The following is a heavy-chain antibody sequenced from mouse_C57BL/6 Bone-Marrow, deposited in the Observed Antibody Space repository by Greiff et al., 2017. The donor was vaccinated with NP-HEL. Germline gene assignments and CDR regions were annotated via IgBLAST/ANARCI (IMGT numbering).Heavy chain of an antibody. Sequence: EVKLMESGAELVRPGASVKLSCTASGFNIKDDYMPWVKQRPEQGLEWIGWIDPENGDTEYVSQFQGKATITADTSSNTAYLQLSSLTSEDTAVYYCTTLYDGYFYWYFDVWRTGTTVTVSS. D-gene: IGHD2-3*01. V-gene: IGHV14-4*01. CDR2: IDPENGDT. J-gene: IGHJ1*03. CDR3: TTLYDGYFYWYFDV. CDR1: GFNIKDDY.